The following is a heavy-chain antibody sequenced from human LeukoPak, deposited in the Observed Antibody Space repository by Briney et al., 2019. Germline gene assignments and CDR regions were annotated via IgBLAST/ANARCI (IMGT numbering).Heavy chain of an antibody. V-gene: IGHV1-18*01. D-gene: IGHD6-13*01. CDR1: GYTFTSYG. J-gene: IGHJ6*03. CDR2: ISAYNGNT. CDR3: ARGGAAAGTGPYYYYYYMDV. Sequence: ASVKVSCKASGYTFTSYGISWVRQAPGQGLEWMGWISAYNGNTNYAQKLQGRVTMTTDTSTSTAYMELSSLRSEDTAVYYCARGGAAAGTGPYYYYYYMDVWGKGTTVTVSS.